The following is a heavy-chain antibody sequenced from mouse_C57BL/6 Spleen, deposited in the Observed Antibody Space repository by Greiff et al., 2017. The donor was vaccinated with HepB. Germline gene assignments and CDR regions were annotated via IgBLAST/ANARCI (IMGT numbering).Heavy chain of an antibody. Sequence: QVQLQQSGPELVKPGASVKISCKASGYAFSSSWMNWVKQRPGKGLEWIGRIYPGDGDTNYNGKFKGKATLTADKSSSTAYMQLSSLTSEDSAVYFCARMGSVAMDYWGQGTSFTVSS. CDR1: GYAFSSSW. D-gene: IGHD6-1*01. CDR2: IYPGDGDT. J-gene: IGHJ4*01. CDR3: ARMGSVAMDY. V-gene: IGHV1-82*01.